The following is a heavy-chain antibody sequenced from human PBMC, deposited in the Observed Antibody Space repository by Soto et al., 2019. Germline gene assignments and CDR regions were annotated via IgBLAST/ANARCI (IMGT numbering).Heavy chain of an antibody. D-gene: IGHD1-26*01. J-gene: IGHJ4*02. V-gene: IGHV3-23*01. Sequence: GGSLRLSCAASGFIFSSYGMSWVRQSPGKGLEWVSSISGSGGSTYYADSVKGRFTISRDNSKSTLYLQMSSLRAEDTAVYSCAKGPSYSGAYFPFGYWGQGTLVTVSS. CDR2: ISGSGGST. CDR1: GFIFSSYG. CDR3: AKGPSYSGAYFPFGY.